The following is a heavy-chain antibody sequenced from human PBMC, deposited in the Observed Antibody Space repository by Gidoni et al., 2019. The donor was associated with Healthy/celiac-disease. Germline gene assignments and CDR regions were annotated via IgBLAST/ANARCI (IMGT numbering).Heavy chain of an antibody. D-gene: IGHD3-10*01. CDR3: ARGFGELLYLNFDY. CDR2: ISSSSSYI. CDR1: GFTFSSYS. J-gene: IGHJ4*02. V-gene: IGHV3-21*01. Sequence: EVQLVESGGGLVKPGGSLRLSCAASGFTFSSYSMNWVRQAPGKGLGWVSSISSSSSYIYYADSVKGRFTISRDNAKNSLYLQMNSLRAEDTAVYYCARGFGELLYLNFDYWGQGTLVTVSS.